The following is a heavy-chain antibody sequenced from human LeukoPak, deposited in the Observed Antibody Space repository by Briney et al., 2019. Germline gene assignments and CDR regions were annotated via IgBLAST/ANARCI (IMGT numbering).Heavy chain of an antibody. Sequence: SATLSLTCTVSGGSISSYYWSWIRQPPGKGLEWIGYIYYSGSTNYNPSLKSRLTISVDTSKNQFSLKLSSVTAADTAVYYCARHAPYYYDSSGRGYFDYWGQGTLVTVSS. CDR1: GGSISSYY. CDR3: ARHAPYYYDSSGRGYFDY. J-gene: IGHJ4*02. V-gene: IGHV4-59*08. D-gene: IGHD3-22*01. CDR2: IYYSGST.